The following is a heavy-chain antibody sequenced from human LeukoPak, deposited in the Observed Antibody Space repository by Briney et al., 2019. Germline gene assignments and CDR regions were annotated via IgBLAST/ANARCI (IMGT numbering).Heavy chain of an antibody. J-gene: IGHJ6*03. CDR2: ISCSSNYI. CDR1: GFTFSSYS. D-gene: IGHD2-21*02. Sequence: KSGGSLRLSCAASGFTFSSYSMNWVRQAPGKGLEWVSSISCSSNYIYYADSVKGRFTISRDNAKNSLYLQMNSLRAEDTALYHCARVRELYCGGDCYSGYYYYMDVWGKGTTVTISS. V-gene: IGHV3-21*04. CDR3: ARVRELYCGGDCYSGYYYYMDV.